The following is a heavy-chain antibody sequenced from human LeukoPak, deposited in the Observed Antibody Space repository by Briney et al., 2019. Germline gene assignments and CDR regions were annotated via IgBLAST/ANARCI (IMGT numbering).Heavy chain of an antibody. CDR2: ISSSGDTI. J-gene: IGHJ4*02. D-gene: IGHD3-9*01. V-gene: IGHV3-48*03. Sequence: GGSLRLSCAASGFTFSNYEMKWVRQAPGKGLEWVSYISSSGDTIYYADSVKGRFTISRDNAKNSLYLQMNSLRAEDTAVYYCARDYDILTGSEGYFDYWGQGTLVTVSS. CDR1: GFTFSNYE. CDR3: ARDYDILTGSEGYFDY.